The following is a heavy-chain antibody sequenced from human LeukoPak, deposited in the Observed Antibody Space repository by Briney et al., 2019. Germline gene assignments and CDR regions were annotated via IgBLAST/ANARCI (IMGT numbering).Heavy chain of an antibody. CDR2: ICTSGST. V-gene: IGHV4-4*07. D-gene: IGHD2-2*01. Sequence: SETLSLTCTVSGGSISSYYWSWIRQPAGKGLEWIGRICTSGSTNYNPSLKSRVTMSVDTSKNQFSLKLSSVTAADTAVYYCARAYCSSTSCYVWYFDLWGRGTLVTASS. J-gene: IGHJ2*01. CDR3: ARAYCSSTSCYVWYFDL. CDR1: GGSISSYY.